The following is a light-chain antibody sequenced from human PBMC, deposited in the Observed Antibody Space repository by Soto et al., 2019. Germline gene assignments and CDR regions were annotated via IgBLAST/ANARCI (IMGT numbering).Light chain of an antibody. V-gene: IGLV2-14*01. Sequence: QLVLTQPASVSGSPGQSITISCIGTSSDVGGYNYVSWYQQHPGKAPKLMIYDVTNRPSGVSNRFSGSKSGNTASLTISGLQAEDEADYYCSSYTSSITYVFGTGTKLTVL. CDR3: SSYTSSITYV. CDR1: SSDVGGYNY. J-gene: IGLJ1*01. CDR2: DVT.